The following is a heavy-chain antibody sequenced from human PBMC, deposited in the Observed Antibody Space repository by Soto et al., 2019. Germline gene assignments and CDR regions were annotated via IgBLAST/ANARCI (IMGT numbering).Heavy chain of an antibody. D-gene: IGHD6-6*01. Sequence: PSETLSLTCTVSGGSISSYYWSWIRQPPGKGLEWIGYIYYSGSTNYNPSLKSRVTISVDTSKNQFPLKLSSVTAADTAVYYCARSEGRYSSSSGFDPWGQETLVTVSS. CDR3: ARSEGRYSSSSGFDP. CDR2: IYYSGST. V-gene: IGHV4-59*01. J-gene: IGHJ5*02. CDR1: GGSISSYY.